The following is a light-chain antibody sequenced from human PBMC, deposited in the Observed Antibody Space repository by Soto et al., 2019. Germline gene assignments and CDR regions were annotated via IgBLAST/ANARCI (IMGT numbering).Light chain of an antibody. CDR2: SHN. Sequence: QSVLAQSPSASGTPGQRVTISCSGSSSNIGNNAVNWYQHLPGTAPKLLVYSHNQRPSGVSDRFSGAQSGTSASLAISGLQSEDEADYYCATWDDSLNGYVFGPGTKGTVL. CDR1: SSNIGNNA. CDR3: ATWDDSLNGYV. J-gene: IGLJ1*01. V-gene: IGLV1-44*01.